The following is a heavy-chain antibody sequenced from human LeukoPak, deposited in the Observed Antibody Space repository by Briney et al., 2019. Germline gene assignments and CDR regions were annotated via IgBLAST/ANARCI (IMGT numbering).Heavy chain of an antibody. Sequence: GGSLRLSCAASGFTFRSYSMNWVRQAPGKGLEYVSTISTDGINTRYADSLKGRFTISRDNSKNTLYLQMSSLRPEDTAVYFCVKDLSGTYSFDYWGQGTLVTVSS. V-gene: IGHV3-64D*09. D-gene: IGHD1-26*01. CDR3: VKDLSGTYSFDY. CDR1: GFTFRSYS. CDR2: ISTDGINT. J-gene: IGHJ4*02.